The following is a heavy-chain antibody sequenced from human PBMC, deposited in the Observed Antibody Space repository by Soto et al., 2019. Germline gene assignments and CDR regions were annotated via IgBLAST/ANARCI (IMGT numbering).Heavy chain of an antibody. D-gene: IGHD2-2*01. V-gene: IGHV1-69*13. CDR3: ARVGRICSSTSCHYYGMDV. CDR1: GGTFSSYA. J-gene: IGHJ6*02. CDR2: IIPIFGTA. Sequence: VKVSCKASGGTFSSYAISWVRQAPGQGLEWMGGIIPIFGTANYAQKFQGRVTITADESTSTAYMELSSLRSEDTAVYYCARVGRICSSTSCHYYGMDVWGQGTTVTVSS.